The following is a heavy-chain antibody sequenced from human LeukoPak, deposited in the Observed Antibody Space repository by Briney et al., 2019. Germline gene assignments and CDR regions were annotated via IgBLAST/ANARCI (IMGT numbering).Heavy chain of an antibody. D-gene: IGHD1-26*01. V-gene: IGHV1-18*01. CDR2: ISAYNGNT. CDR1: GYTFSSYG. Sequence: ASVKVSCKASGYTFSSYGISWVRQAPGQGLEWMGWISAYNGNTNYAQKFQGRVTMTTDTSTSTAYMELRRLRSDDTAVYFCARGDGNYYDYWGQGTLVTVSS. J-gene: IGHJ4*02. CDR3: ARGDGNYYDY.